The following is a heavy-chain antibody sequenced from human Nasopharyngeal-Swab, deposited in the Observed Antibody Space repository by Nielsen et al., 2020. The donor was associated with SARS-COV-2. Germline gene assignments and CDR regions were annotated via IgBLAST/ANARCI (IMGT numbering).Heavy chain of an antibody. D-gene: IGHD3-10*01. CDR1: GGSISSYY. CDR3: ASYIYTSGSSL. Sequence: SETLSLTCTVSGGSISSYYWSWIRQPPGKGLEWIGYIYHSGTTSYNPSLKSRVIISIDTSKNQFSLRLSSVTAADTAVYYCASYIYTSGSSLWGQGTLVTVSS. CDR2: IYHSGTT. J-gene: IGHJ4*02. V-gene: IGHV4-59*01.